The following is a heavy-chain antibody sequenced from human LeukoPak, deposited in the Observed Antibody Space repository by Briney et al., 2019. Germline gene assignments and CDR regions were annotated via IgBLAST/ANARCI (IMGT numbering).Heavy chain of an antibody. D-gene: IGHD6-13*01. CDR1: GFTFSSYS. CDR2: ISSSSSYI. CDR3: ARDVSVGRASAGFDY. Sequence: PGGSLSLSCAASGFTFSSYSMNWVRQAPGKGLEWVSSISSSSSYIYYADSVKGRFIISRDNAKNSLYLQMNSLRAEDTAVYFCARDVSVGRASAGFDYWGQGTLVTVSS. J-gene: IGHJ4*02. V-gene: IGHV3-21*01.